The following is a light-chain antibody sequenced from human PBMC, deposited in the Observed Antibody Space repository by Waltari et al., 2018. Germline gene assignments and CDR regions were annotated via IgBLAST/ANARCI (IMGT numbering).Light chain of an antibody. J-gene: IGKJ4*01. V-gene: IGKV3-20*01. CDR2: GAS. CDR3: QQYDGSSLT. Sequence: IVLTQSPDTLSLSPGQRATLSCRASQTIHNNILVWYQQKPGQAPRLLIHGASSRATGFPDRFRGSGSGTDVTLTISRLEPEDVAVYYCQQYDGSSLTFGGGTKVEI. CDR1: QTIHNNI.